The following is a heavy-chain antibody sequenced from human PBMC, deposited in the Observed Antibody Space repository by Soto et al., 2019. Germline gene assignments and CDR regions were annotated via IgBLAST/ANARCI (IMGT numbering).Heavy chain of an antibody. CDR2: IYHSGST. Sequence: SETLSLTCAVSSGSISSSNWWSWVRQPPGKGLEWIGEIYHSGSTNYNPSLKSRVTISVDKSKNQFSLKLSSVTAADTAVYYCARVRDFTVTTLSGAFDIWGQGTMVTVSS. CDR1: SGSISSSNW. D-gene: IGHD4-17*01. V-gene: IGHV4-4*02. J-gene: IGHJ3*02. CDR3: ARVRDFTVTTLSGAFDI.